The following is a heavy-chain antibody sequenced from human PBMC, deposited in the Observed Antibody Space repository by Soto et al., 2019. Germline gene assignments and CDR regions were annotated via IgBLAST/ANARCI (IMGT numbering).Heavy chain of an antibody. J-gene: IGHJ4*02. Sequence: TSETLSLTCAVYGGSFSGYYWSWIRQPPGKGLEWIGEINHSGSTNYNPSLKSRVTISVDTSKNQFSLKLSSVTAADTAVYYCARGRARAAAGIKGDRRFDYWGQGTLVTVSS. CDR1: GGSFSGYY. CDR3: ARGRARAAAGIKGDRRFDY. V-gene: IGHV4-34*01. CDR2: INHSGST. D-gene: IGHD6-13*01.